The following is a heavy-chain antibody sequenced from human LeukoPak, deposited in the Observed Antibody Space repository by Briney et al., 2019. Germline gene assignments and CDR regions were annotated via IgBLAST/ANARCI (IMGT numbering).Heavy chain of an antibody. CDR2: IIPILGIA. J-gene: IGHJ4*02. Sequence: SVKVSCKASGSTFSSYAISWVRQAPGQGLEWMGRIIPILGIANYAQKFQGRVTITADKSTSTAYMELSSLRSEDTAVYYCARGGYCSSTSCSPLPDYWGQGTLVTVSS. CDR1: GSTFSSYA. V-gene: IGHV1-69*04. D-gene: IGHD2-2*01. CDR3: ARGGYCSSTSCSPLPDY.